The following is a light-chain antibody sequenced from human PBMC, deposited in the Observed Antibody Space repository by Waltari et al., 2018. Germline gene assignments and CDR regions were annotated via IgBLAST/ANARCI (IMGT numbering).Light chain of an antibody. J-gene: IGKJ2*01. CDR1: QNVNSF. Sequence: EIVLTQSPGTLSLSPGDRATLSCRASQNVNSFLAWYQQKRGQAPRLLIYDASKRATGIPDRISGSGSGTDFTLTISSLEPEDFAIYYCQQRGNLPETFSRGTRVEMK. CDR2: DAS. CDR3: QQRGNLPET. V-gene: IGKV3-11*01.